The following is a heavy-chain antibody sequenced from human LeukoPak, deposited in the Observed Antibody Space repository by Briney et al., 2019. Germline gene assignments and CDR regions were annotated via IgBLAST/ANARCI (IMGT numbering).Heavy chain of an antibody. D-gene: IGHD2-15*01. J-gene: IGHJ5*02. Sequence: GGSLRLSCAASGFTFSGSAVHWVRQSSGKGLEWVGHIDKKDNLYATAYAESVKGRFTISRDDSKDTAFLHMDSLKTEDTALYYCTRDRGTYNWFDPWGQGTLVSVSS. CDR1: GFTFSGSA. CDR2: IDKKDNLYAT. V-gene: IGHV3-73*01. CDR3: TRDRGTYNWFDP.